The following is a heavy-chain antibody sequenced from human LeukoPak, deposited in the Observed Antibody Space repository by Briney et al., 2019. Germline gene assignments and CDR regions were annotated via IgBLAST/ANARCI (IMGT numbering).Heavy chain of an antibody. D-gene: IGHD3-16*02. CDR3: ARRLYDYVWGTYRSYYFDY. CDR2: IYHSGST. V-gene: IGHV4-30-2*01. CDR1: GGSISSGGYY. Sequence: PSETLSLTCTVSGGSISSGGYYWSWIRQPPGKGLEWIGYIYHSGSTYYNPSLKSRVTISVDTSKNQFSLNLNSVTAADTAVYFCARRLYDYVWGTYRSYYFDYWGQGSLVNVAS. J-gene: IGHJ4*02.